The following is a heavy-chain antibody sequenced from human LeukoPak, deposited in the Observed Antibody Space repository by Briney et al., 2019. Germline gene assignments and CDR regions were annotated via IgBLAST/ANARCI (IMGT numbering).Heavy chain of an antibody. CDR3: ARGSRNANYYDSSGYYVFDY. V-gene: IGHV3-7*04. J-gene: IGHJ4*02. Sequence: GGSLRLSCAASGFTFSDSWMSWVRQAPGRGLEWVANIKQDGSEKYYVDSVEGRFTISRDNAKNSLFLQMNRLRAEDTAVYYCARGSRNANYYDSSGYYVFDYWGQGTLVTVSS. CDR2: IKQDGSEK. D-gene: IGHD3-22*01. CDR1: GFTFSDSW.